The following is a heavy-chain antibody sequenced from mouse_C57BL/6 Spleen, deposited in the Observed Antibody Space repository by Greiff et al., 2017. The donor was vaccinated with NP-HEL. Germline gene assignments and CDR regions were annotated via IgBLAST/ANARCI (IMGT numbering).Heavy chain of an antibody. D-gene: IGHD1-1*01. J-gene: IGHJ1*03. CDR3: ARYPFATVVATNWYFDV. CDR1: GYSITSDY. V-gene: IGHV3-8*01. CDR2: ISYSGST. Sequence: EVQLQQSGPGLAKPSQTLSLTCSVTGYSITSDYWNWIRKFPGNKLEYMGYISYSGSTYYNPSLKSRISITRDTSKNQYYLQLNSVTTEDTATYYCARYPFATVVATNWYFDVWGTGTTVTVSS.